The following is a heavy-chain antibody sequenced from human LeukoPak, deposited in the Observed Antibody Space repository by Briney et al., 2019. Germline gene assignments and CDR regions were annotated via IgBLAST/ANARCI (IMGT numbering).Heavy chain of an antibody. CDR3: ARDAHASYGDPPDY. D-gene: IGHD4-17*01. J-gene: IGHJ4*02. CDR1: GGTFSSYA. Sequence: SVKVSCKASGGTFSSYAISWVRQAPGQGLEWMGRIIPILGIANYAQKFQGRVTTTADKSTSTAYMELSSLRSEDTAVYYCARDAHASYGDPPDYWGQGTLVTVSS. CDR2: IIPILGIA. V-gene: IGHV1-69*04.